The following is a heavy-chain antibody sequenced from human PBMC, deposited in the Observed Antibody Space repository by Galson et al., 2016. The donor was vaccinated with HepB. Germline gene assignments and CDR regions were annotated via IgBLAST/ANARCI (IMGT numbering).Heavy chain of an antibody. J-gene: IGHJ4*02. CDR2: INSDGSST. CDR3: ASSVRGSGSPPGGY. V-gene: IGHV3-74*01. Sequence: SLRLSCAASGFTFSTYWMHWVRQAPGKGLVWVSRINSDGSSTGFADSVKGRFTISRDNAKNTLYLQMNSLRAEDTAVYYCASSVRGSGSPPGGYWGQGILVIVSS. CDR1: GFTFSTYW. D-gene: IGHD3-10*01.